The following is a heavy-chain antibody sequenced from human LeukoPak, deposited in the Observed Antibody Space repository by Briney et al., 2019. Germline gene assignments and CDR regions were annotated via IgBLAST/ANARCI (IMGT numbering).Heavy chain of an antibody. D-gene: IGHD6-13*01. CDR1: GGSISSYY. J-gene: IGHJ4*02. V-gene: IGHV4-59*01. CDR2: IHYSGST. Sequence: SETLSLTCTVSGGSISSYYWSWIRQPPGKEQEWIGYIHYSGSTNYNPSLKSRVTMSVDTSKSQFSLKLTSVTAADTAVYYCARGGSSSSWPFYYWGQGTLVTVSS. CDR3: ARGGSSSSWPFYY.